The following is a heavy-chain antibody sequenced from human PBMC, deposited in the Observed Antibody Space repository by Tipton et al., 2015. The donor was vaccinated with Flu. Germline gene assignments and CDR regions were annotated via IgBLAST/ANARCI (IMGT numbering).Heavy chain of an antibody. CDR3: VRDRSSWRFDFDF. D-gene: IGHD6-13*01. J-gene: IGHJ4*02. CDR1: GFTFNNYV. Sequence: QLVQSGGGVVQPGRSLRLSCAASGFTFNNYVMYWVRQAPGKGLEWVAVISYDGSNKYYTDSVKGRFTISRDNAKNSLYLQMDGLRAEDTGVYYCVRDRSSWRFDFDFWGQGTLVTVPS. V-gene: IGHV3-30-3*01. CDR2: ISYDGSNK.